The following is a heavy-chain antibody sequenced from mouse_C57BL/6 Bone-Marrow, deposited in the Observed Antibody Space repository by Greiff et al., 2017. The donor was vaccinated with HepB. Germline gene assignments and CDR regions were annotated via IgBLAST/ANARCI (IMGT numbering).Heavy chain of an antibody. CDR2: IYPRSGNT. V-gene: IGHV1-81*01. CDR3: ARPPTIYYGGV. J-gene: IGHJ1*03. D-gene: IGHD1-1*01. CDR1: GYTFTSYG. Sequence: QVQLQQSGAELARPGASVKLSCKASGYTFTSYGISWVKQRTGQGLEWIGEIYPRSGNTYYNEKFKGKGTLTADKSSSTAYVELSSLTSEDSAVYFCARPPTIYYGGVWGTGTTVTVSS.